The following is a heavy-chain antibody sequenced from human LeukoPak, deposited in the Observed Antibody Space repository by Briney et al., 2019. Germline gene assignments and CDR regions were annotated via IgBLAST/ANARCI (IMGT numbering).Heavy chain of an antibody. D-gene: IGHD6-13*01. V-gene: IGHV4-59*01. CDR2: IYYSGGT. J-gene: IGHJ4*02. CDR1: GGSISSYY. Sequence: SETLSLTCTVSGGSISSYYWSWIRQPPGKGLEWMGYIYYSGGTSYNPPLKSRVPISVDTSKNQFSLKLSSVTAADTAVYYCARAVARSWYITNWGQGTLVTVSS. CDR3: ARAVARSWYITN.